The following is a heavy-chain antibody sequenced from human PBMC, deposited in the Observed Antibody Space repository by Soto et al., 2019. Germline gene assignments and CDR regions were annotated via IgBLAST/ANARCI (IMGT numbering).Heavy chain of an antibody. D-gene: IGHD5-18*01. CDR2: IYWDDDK. Sequence: QITLKESGPTLVKPTQTLTLTCTFSGFSLSTSGVGVGWIRQPPGKALEWLALIYWDDDKRYSPSLKSRLTITKDTPKNQAVLTMTNMDPVDTATYYCAHIFGYSYDYYFDYWGQGTLSPSPQ. CDR3: AHIFGYSYDYYFDY. V-gene: IGHV2-5*02. CDR1: GFSLSTSGVG. J-gene: IGHJ4*02.